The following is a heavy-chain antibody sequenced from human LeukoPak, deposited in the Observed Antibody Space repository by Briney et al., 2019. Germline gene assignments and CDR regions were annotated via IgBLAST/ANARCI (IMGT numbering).Heavy chain of an antibody. J-gene: IGHJ4*02. D-gene: IGHD3-10*01. CDR1: GFTFSSYS. V-gene: IGHV3-21*01. Sequence: GGSLRLSCTASGFTFSSYSMNWVRQAPGKGLEWVSSTSSSSSYIYYADSVKGRFTISRDNAKNSLYLQMNSLRAEDTAVYYCARAASVRGVIIIDYWGQGTLVTVSS. CDR3: ARAASVRGVIIIDY. CDR2: TSSSSSYI.